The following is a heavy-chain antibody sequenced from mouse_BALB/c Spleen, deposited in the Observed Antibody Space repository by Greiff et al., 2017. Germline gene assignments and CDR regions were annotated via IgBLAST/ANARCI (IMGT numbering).Heavy chain of an antibody. CDR3: ARLGTTVVEGY. J-gene: IGHJ2*01. CDR2: INPSTGYT. D-gene: IGHD1-1*01. CDR1: GYTFTSYW. Sequence: VQLQQSGAELAKPGASVKMSCKASGYTFTSYWMHWVKQRPGQGLEWIGYINPSTGYTEYNQKFKDKATLTADKSSSTAYMQLSSLTSEDSAVYYCARLGTTVVEGYWGQGTTLTVSS. V-gene: IGHV1-7*01.